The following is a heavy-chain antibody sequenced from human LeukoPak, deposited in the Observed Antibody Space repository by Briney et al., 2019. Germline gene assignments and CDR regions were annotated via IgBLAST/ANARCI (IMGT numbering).Heavy chain of an antibody. D-gene: IGHD6-19*01. CDR2: MNPNSGNT. Sequence: ASVKVSCKASGYTFTSYDINWVRQATGQGLEWMGWMNPNSGNTGYAQKFQGRVTMTRNTSISTAYMELSSLRSEDAAVYYCARGYSSGWYRNDAFDIWGQGTMVTVSS. CDR1: GYTFTSYD. V-gene: IGHV1-8*01. CDR3: ARGYSSGWYRNDAFDI. J-gene: IGHJ3*02.